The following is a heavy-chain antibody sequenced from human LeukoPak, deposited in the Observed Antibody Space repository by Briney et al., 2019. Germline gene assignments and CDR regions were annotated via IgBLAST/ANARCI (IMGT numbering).Heavy chain of an antibody. CDR1: GFTFSSYW. J-gene: IGHJ4*02. D-gene: IGHD4-17*01. Sequence: PGGSLRLSCAASGFTFSSYWMSWVRQAPGKGLEWVANIKQDGSEKYYVDSVKGRFTISRDNAKNSLYLQMNSLRAEDTAVCYCARDQAVTPLSFFFDYWGQGTLVTVSS. CDR2: IKQDGSEK. V-gene: IGHV3-7*03. CDR3: ARDQAVTPLSFFFDY.